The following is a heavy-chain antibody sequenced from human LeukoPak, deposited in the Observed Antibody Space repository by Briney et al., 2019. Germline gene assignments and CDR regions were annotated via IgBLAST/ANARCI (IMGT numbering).Heavy chain of an antibody. CDR3: ARSREGNYFDY. J-gene: IGHJ4*02. CDR2: IYSGGST. V-gene: IGHV3-53*01. Sequence: PGGSLRLSCAASGFTVSSNYMSWVRQAPGKGLEWVSVIYSGGSTYYADSAKGRFTISRDNSKNTLYLQMNSLRAEDTAVYYCARSREGNYFDYWGQGTLVTVSS. CDR1: GFTVSSNY.